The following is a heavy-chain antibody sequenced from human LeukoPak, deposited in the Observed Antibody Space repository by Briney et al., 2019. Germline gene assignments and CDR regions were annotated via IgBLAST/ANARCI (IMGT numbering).Heavy chain of an antibody. CDR2: ITSSGNTI. CDR1: GFTFSDYY. V-gene: IGHV3-11*04. Sequence: GGSLRLSCAASGFTFSDYYMTWVRQAPGKGLEWVSYITSSGNTIYYADSVKGRFTISRDNAKNSLYLQMKSLRAEGTAVYYCARVSSSGWQHWGQGTLVTVSS. CDR3: ARVSSSGWQH. J-gene: IGHJ1*01. D-gene: IGHD6-19*01.